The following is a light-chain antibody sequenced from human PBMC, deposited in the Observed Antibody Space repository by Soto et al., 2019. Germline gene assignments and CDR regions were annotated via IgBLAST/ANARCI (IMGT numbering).Light chain of an antibody. J-gene: IGKJ2*01. CDR3: QQSGT. CDR2: DAS. Sequence: DIQMTQSPSSLSASVGDRVTITCQASQDISNYLNWYQQKPGKAPKLLIYDASNLETGVPSRFSGSGSGTDFTFTISSLQPEDIAIYYCQQSGTFGQGTKLEIK. V-gene: IGKV1-33*01. CDR1: QDISNY.